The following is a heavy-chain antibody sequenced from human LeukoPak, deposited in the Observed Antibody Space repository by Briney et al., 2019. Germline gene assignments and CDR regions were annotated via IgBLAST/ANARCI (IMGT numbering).Heavy chain of an antibody. CDR1: GGSISSSSYY. V-gene: IGHV4-39*07. D-gene: IGHD3-10*01. CDR2: IYYSGRT. CDR3: ARGGGPFDP. Sequence: PSETLSLTCTVSGGSISSSSYYWGWIRQPPGKGLEWIGRIYYSGRTYYNPSLKSRVTISVDTSKTQFSLKLSSVTAADTAVYYCARGGGPFDPWGQGTLVTASS. J-gene: IGHJ5*02.